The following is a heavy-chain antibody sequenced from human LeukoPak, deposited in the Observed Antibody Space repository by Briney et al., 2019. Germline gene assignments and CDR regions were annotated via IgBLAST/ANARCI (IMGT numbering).Heavy chain of an antibody. CDR1: GYTFTSYY. J-gene: IGHJ3*02. Sequence: ASVKVSCKASGYTFTSYYMHWVRQAPGQGLEWMGIINPSGGSTSYAQKFQGRVTMTRDMSTSTVYMELSSLRSEDTAVYYCARRVIDATVTTYAFDIWGQGTMVTVSS. CDR2: INPSGGST. V-gene: IGHV1-46*01. D-gene: IGHD4-17*01. CDR3: ARRVIDATVTTYAFDI.